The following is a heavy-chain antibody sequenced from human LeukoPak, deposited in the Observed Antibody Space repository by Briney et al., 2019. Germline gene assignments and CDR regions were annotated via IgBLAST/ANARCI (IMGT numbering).Heavy chain of an antibody. Sequence: SETLSLTCTVSGGSISSYYWSWIRQPPGKGLEWIGDIYYTGSTNYNPSLKSRVTISVDTSKNQFSLKLSSVTAADTAVYYCARASSYSGFDYWGQGTLVTVSS. J-gene: IGHJ4*02. V-gene: IGHV4-59*01. CDR3: ARASSYSGFDY. CDR1: GGSISSYY. D-gene: IGHD1-26*01. CDR2: IYYTGST.